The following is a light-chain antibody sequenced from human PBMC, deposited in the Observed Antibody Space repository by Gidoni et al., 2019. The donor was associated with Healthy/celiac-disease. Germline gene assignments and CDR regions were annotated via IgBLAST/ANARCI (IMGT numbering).Light chain of an antibody. CDR2: DVS. CDR3: SSYTSSSTLEV. V-gene: IGLV2-14*03. J-gene: IGLJ1*01. Sequence: QSALTQPASVSGSPGQSLPISCTGTSSDVGGYNYVSWYQQHPGKAPKLMIYDVSNRPSGVSNRFSGSKSGNTASLTISGLQAEDEADYYCSSYTSSSTLEVFGTGTKVTVL. CDR1: SSDVGGYNY.